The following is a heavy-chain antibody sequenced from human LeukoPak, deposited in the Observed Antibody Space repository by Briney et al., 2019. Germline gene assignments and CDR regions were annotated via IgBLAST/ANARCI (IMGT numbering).Heavy chain of an antibody. CDR2: ISGSGGST. Sequence: GGSLRLSCAAPGFTFSSYGMSWVRQAPGKGLEWVSAISGSGGSTYYADSVKGRFTISRDNSKNTLYLQMNSLRVEDTAVYYCAKGVLLGLYYFDYWGQGTLVTVSS. CDR3: AKGVLLGLYYFDY. J-gene: IGHJ4*02. CDR1: GFTFSSYG. V-gene: IGHV3-23*01. D-gene: IGHD2-15*01.